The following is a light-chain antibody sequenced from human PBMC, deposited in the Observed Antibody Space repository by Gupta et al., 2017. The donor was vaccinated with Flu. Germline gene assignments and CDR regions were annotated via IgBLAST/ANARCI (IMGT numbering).Light chain of an antibody. Sequence: IVMTQTPLSLSVTPGQPASISCKSSQSLLHNDGKAYLYWFLQKPDQPPQLLIYKLSHRGCGAPGRVSGGGEERDFTLKSSLGEDEDVGVYYGKVSLPQGTFGQGTKVEIK. CDR1: QSLLHNDGKAY. J-gene: IGKJ1*01. CDR3: KVSLPQGT. V-gene: IGKV2D-29*01. CDR2: KLS.